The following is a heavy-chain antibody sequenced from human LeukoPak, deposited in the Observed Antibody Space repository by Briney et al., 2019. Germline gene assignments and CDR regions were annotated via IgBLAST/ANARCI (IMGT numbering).Heavy chain of an antibody. J-gene: IGHJ3*02. CDR3: AREAGDYGDGSAFDI. D-gene: IGHD4-17*01. Sequence: ASVKVSCKATGYTFTSYAMNWVRQAPGQGREWMGWINTNTGNPTYAQGFTGRFVFSLDTSVSTAYLQISSLKAEDTAVYYCAREAGDYGDGSAFDIWGQGTMVTVSS. CDR1: GYTFTSYA. V-gene: IGHV7-4-1*02. CDR2: INTNTGNP.